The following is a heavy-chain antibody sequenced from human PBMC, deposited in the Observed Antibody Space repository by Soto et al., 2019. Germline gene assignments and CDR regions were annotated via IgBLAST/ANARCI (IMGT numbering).Heavy chain of an antibody. J-gene: IGHJ3*02. Sequence: GASVEVSCKASGGTFGSCASRWVRQAPGQGLEWMGGIIPIFGTANYAQKFQGRVTITADESTSTAYMELSSLRSEDTAVYYCARAYAYYYDSSGYPLGESHDAFDIWGQGTMVSVSS. CDR1: GGTFGSCA. V-gene: IGHV1-69*13. CDR2: IIPIFGTA. CDR3: ARAYAYYYDSSGYPLGESHDAFDI. D-gene: IGHD3-22*01.